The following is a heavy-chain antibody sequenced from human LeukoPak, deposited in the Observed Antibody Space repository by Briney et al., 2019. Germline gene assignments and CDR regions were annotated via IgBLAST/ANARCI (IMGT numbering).Heavy chain of an antibody. D-gene: IGHD5-12*01. CDR3: AKFTDITSRGFDP. CDR2: ISTDGSST. J-gene: IGHJ5*02. V-gene: IGHV3-74*01. CDR1: GFTCNTYW. Sequence: GGSLRLSCTVSGFTCNTYWMHWVRQAPGKGLVWVSRISTDGSSTIYADSVKGRFTISRDNAKNTLYLEMNSLRVEDTAVYYCAKFTDITSRGFDPWGQGTLVTLSS.